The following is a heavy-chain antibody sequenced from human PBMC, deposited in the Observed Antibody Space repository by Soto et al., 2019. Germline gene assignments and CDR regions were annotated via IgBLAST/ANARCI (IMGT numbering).Heavy chain of an antibody. D-gene: IGHD3-22*01. CDR2: IYYSGST. V-gene: IGHV4-61*01. CDR3: ERDGGDSSGYYPFDY. CDR1: GGSVSSGSYY. J-gene: IGHJ4*02. Sequence: SETLSLTCTVSGGSVSSGSYYWSWIRQPPGKGLEWIGYIYYSGSTNYNPSLKSRVTISVDTSKNQFSLKLSSVTAADTAVYYCERDGGDSSGYYPFDYWGQGTLVTVSS.